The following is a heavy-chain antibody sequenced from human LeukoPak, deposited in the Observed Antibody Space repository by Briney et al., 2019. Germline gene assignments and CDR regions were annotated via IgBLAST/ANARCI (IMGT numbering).Heavy chain of an antibody. CDR1: GFTFGSYA. Sequence: GGSLRLSCAASGFTFGSYAMSWVRQAPGEGLEWVSAISGSGGSTYYADSVKGRFTISRDNSKNTLYLQMNSLRTEDTAVYYCAKDVGYSGSYRAEYFQHWGQGTLVTVSS. CDR2: ISGSGGST. J-gene: IGHJ1*01. CDR3: AKDVGYSGSYRAEYFQH. D-gene: IGHD1-26*01. V-gene: IGHV3-23*01.